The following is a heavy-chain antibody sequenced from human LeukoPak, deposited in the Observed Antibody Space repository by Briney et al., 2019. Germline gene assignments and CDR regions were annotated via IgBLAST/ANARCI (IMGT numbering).Heavy chain of an antibody. CDR3: ARSRGGFYHY. CDR2: LRKDATYS. V-gene: IGHV3-33*07. D-gene: IGHD2/OR15-2a*01. J-gene: IGHJ4*02. CDR1: GFPFSSYG. Sequence: GGSLRLSCAASGFPFSSYGMYWVRQTPDKGLQWVAYLRKDATYSNYADSVKGRFTISRDNAKNTLYLQMNSLRVEDTAVYYCARSRGGFYHYWGQGTLVTVSS.